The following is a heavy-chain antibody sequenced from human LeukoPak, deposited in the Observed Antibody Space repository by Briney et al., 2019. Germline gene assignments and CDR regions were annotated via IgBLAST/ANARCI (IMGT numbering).Heavy chain of an antibody. Sequence: GGSLRLSCEASGFTFSSYWMSWVRQAPGKGLEWVANINEDGSEKDYVYSVKGRFTISRDNAKNSLYLQINSLRAEDSAVYYCARVASYAFDIWGQGTMVTVSS. CDR1: GFTFSSYW. V-gene: IGHV3-7*01. CDR2: INEDGSEK. CDR3: ARVASYAFDI. J-gene: IGHJ3*02. D-gene: IGHD6-6*01.